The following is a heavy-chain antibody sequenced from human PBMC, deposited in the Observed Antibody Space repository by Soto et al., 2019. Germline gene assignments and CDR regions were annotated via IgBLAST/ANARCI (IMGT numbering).Heavy chain of an antibody. CDR2: ISSSGSTI. J-gene: IGHJ4*02. D-gene: IGHD3-22*01. CDR3: ARVTHYDSSGFDY. Sequence: LKLSCAASGFTFSDYYMSWIRQAPGKGLEWVSYISSSGSTIYYADSVKGRFTISRDNAKNSLYLQMNSLRAEDTAVYYCARVTHYDSSGFDYWGQGTLVTVSS. CDR1: GFTFSDYY. V-gene: IGHV3-11*01.